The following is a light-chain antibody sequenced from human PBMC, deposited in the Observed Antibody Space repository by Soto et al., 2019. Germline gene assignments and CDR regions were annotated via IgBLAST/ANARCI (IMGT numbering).Light chain of an antibody. CDR3: SSSTASSTYV. J-gene: IGLJ1*01. Sequence: QSVLTQPASVSASPGQSITLSCSGTSGDVCGYDYVSWYQHHPGKAPKLIIFEVFNRPAGVSNRFSGSKSGNTASLTISGLQAEDEADYYCSSSTASSTYVFXTGTKATVL. V-gene: IGLV2-14*01. CDR1: SGDVCGYDY. CDR2: EVF.